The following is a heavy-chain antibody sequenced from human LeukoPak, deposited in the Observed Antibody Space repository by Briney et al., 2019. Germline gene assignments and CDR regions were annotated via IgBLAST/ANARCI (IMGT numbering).Heavy chain of an antibody. CDR3: ARRAAVIAARPSWFDP. J-gene: IGHJ5*02. Sequence: PGESLKISCKGSGYSFTSYWIGWVRQMPGKGLEWMGIIYPGDSDTRYSPSFQGQVTISADKSISTAYLQWSSLKASDTAMYYCARRAAVIAARPSWFDPWGQGTLVTVSS. D-gene: IGHD6-6*01. CDR1: GYSFTSYW. CDR2: IYPGDSDT. V-gene: IGHV5-51*01.